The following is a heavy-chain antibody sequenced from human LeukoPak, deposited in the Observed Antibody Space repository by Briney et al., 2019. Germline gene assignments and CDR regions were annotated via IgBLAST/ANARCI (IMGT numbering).Heavy chain of an antibody. CDR2: ISSNGGTT. CDR3: ARGGLEVGATTSSNAFHI. Sequence: TGGSLRLSCAASGFTFSSYAMHWARQTPGRGLEYVSSISSNGGTTYYASSVKGRFTVSRDNSKNTLYLQMGSLRAEDMAMYYCARGGLEVGATTSSNAFHIWGQGTMVTVSS. J-gene: IGHJ3*02. CDR1: GFTFSSYA. V-gene: IGHV3-64*01. D-gene: IGHD1-26*01.